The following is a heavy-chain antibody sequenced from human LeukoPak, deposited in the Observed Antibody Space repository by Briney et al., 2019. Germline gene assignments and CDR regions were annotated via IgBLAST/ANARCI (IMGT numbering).Heavy chain of an antibody. V-gene: IGHV1-2*02. CDR3: ARDPNYCDGGTCYFDY. D-gene: IGHD2-15*01. CDR2: INPNSGGT. CDR1: GHTFTGYY. Sequence: ASVKVSCKASGHTFTGYYMHWVRQAPGQGLEWMGWINPNSGGTNYAQKFQGRVTMTRDTSIRTAYMELSSLTSDDTAMYYCARDPNYCDGGTCYFDYWGQGTLVTVSS. J-gene: IGHJ4*02.